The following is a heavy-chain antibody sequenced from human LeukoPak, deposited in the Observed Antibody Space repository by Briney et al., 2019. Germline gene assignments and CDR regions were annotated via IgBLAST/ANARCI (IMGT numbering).Heavy chain of an antibody. Sequence: GGSLRLSCAASGFTFSSYAMSWVRQAPGKGLEWVSVIYSGGSTYYADSVKGRFTISRDNSKNTLYLQMNSLRAEDTAVYYCAREGILTSFDYWGQGTLVTVSS. CDR2: IYSGGST. CDR1: GFTFSSYA. CDR3: AREGILTSFDY. J-gene: IGHJ4*02. D-gene: IGHD3-9*01. V-gene: IGHV3-53*01.